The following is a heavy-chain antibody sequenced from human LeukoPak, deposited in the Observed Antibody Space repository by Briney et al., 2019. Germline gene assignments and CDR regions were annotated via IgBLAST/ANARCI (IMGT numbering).Heavy chain of an antibody. V-gene: IGHV4-59*01. J-gene: IGHJ3*02. Sequence: TASETLSLTCTVSGDSFSNYYWSWIRQPPGKGLEWIGYIYYSGSTNYNPSLKSRVTISVDTSKNQFSLQLRSVTAADTAVYYCAREGQQLGSFDIWGQGTMVTVSS. CDR3: AREGQQLGSFDI. CDR2: IYYSGST. D-gene: IGHD6-13*01. CDR1: GDSFSNYY.